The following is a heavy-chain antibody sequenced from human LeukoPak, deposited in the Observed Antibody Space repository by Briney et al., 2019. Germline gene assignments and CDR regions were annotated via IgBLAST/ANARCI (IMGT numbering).Heavy chain of an antibody. V-gene: IGHV4-38-2*02. CDR2: MFHSGST. D-gene: IGHD5-24*01. CDR3: ARGTRRDGYNRYHFDY. Sequence: SETLSLTCTVSGYSIRSDYYWGWIRQPPGEGPEWVGSMFHSGSTYYNPSLKSRVTISVDTSKNQFSLKLSSVTAADTAVYYCARGTRRDGYNRYHFDYWGQGTLVTVSS. J-gene: IGHJ4*02. CDR1: GYSIRSDYY.